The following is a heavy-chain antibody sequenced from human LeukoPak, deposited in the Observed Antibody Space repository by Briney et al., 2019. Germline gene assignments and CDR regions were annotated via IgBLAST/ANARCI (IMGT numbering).Heavy chain of an antibody. V-gene: IGHV1-2*02. D-gene: IGHD6-19*01. J-gene: IGHJ3*02. CDR1: GYTFTGYY. Sequence: ASVKVSCKASGYTFTGYYMHWVRQAPGQGLEWMGWINPNSGGTNYAQKFQGRVTMTRDTSISTAYMELSRLRSDDTAVYYCARDLVLAVAGTGDAFDIWGQGTMVTVSS. CDR3: ARDLVLAVAGTGDAFDI. CDR2: INPNSGGT.